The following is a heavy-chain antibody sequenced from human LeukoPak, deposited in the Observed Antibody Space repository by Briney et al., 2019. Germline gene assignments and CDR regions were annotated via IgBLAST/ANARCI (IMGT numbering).Heavy chain of an antibody. CDR1: GFTFRSYG. V-gene: IGHV3-64*01. J-gene: IGHJ4*02. Sequence: PGGSLRLSCAASGFTFRSYGMRWVRQAPGKGLEYVAAISSNGGSTDYANSVKGRFTISRDNSKNTLYLQMGSLRAEDMAVYYCARISSSYDYDYWGQGTLVTVSS. CDR2: ISSNGGST. D-gene: IGHD6-6*01. CDR3: ARISSSYDYDY.